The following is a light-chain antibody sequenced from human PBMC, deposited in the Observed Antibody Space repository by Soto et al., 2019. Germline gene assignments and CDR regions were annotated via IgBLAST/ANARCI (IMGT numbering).Light chain of an antibody. CDR2: GAS. CDR3: QQSFITPPLT. Sequence: DIQMTQSPSSLSASIGDRITITCRASQSISTYLNWYQQKPGKAPRLLIYGASTLQNGVPSRFXGSGSATDYTLNISSLQPEDFATYCCQQSFITPPLTFGGGTKVEMK. CDR1: QSISTY. J-gene: IGKJ4*01. V-gene: IGKV1-39*01.